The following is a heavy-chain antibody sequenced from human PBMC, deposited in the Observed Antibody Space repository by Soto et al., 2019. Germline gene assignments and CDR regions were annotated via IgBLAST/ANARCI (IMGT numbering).Heavy chain of an antibody. D-gene: IGHD3-10*01. CDR2: IDPSDSYT. Sequence: GESLKISCKGSGYSFTSYWISWVRQMPGKGLEWMGRIDPSDSYTNYSPSFQGHVTISADKSISTAYLQWSSLKASDTAMYYCASPLYYYGSGSDSFYYYYYGMDVWGQGTTVTVSS. V-gene: IGHV5-10-1*01. CDR3: ASPLYYYGSGSDSFYYYYYGMDV. CDR1: GYSFTSYW. J-gene: IGHJ6*02.